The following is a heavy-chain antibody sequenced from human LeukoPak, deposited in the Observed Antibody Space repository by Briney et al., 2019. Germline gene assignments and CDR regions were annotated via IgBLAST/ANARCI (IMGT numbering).Heavy chain of an antibody. CDR2: ISYIGST. CDR3: ARDLVTVTKGFDI. J-gene: IGHJ3*02. D-gene: IGHD4-17*01. Sequence: SETLSLTCAVSSDSFSSHYCTWIRQPPGNGLEWIGYISYIGSTNYNPSLKSRVTISIDRSKNQFSLKLSSVTAADTAVYYCARDLVTVTKGFDIWGQGTMVSVSS. V-gene: IGHV4-59*11. CDR1: SDSFSSHY.